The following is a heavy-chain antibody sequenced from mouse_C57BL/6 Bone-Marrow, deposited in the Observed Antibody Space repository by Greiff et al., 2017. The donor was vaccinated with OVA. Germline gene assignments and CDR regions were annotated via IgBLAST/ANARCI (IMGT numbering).Heavy chain of an antibody. J-gene: IGHJ4*01. CDR2: IDPANDNT. Sequence: VQLQQSVAELVRPGASVKLSCTASGFNFKNTYMHWVKQRPEQGLEWIGRIDPANDNTKYAPKFQGKATMTAATSSNTAYMQLRSLSSEDSAVYCCTRGSFSSGFYAMDYWGQGTSVTVSS. CDR3: TRGSFSSGFYAMDY. D-gene: IGHD1-1*01. CDR1: GFNFKNTY. V-gene: IGHV14-3*01.